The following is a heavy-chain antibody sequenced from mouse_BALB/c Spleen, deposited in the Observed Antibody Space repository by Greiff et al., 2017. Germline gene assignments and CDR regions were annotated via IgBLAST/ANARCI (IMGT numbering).Heavy chain of an antibody. CDR2: ISDGGSYT. V-gene: IGHV5-4*02. Sequence: DVMLVESGGGLVKPGGSLKLSCAASGFTFSDYYMYWVRQTPEKRLEWVATISDGGSYTYYPDSVKGRFTISRDNAKNNLYLQMSSLKSEDTAMYYCASYYGYDVRFAYWGQGTLVTVSA. D-gene: IGHD2-2*01. CDR1: GFTFSDYY. J-gene: IGHJ3*01. CDR3: ASYYGYDVRFAY.